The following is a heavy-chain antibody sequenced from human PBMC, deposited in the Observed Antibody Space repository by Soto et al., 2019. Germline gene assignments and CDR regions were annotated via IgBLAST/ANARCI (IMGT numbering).Heavy chain of an antibody. CDR1: GGSISGYY. Sequence: SETLSLTCSVSGGSISGYYWSWIRQTPEKGLEWIGYIYYSGSTNYNPSLKSRVTISVDTSKNQFSLKLTSVTAADTAVYYCARRYGGNFDYWGQGTLVTVSS. J-gene: IGHJ4*02. V-gene: IGHV4-59*01. CDR2: IYYSGST. CDR3: ARRYGGNFDY. D-gene: IGHD1-26*01.